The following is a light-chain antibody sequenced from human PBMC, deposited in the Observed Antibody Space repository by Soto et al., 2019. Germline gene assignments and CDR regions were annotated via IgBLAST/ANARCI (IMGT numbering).Light chain of an antibody. CDR1: SSXIGGYNS. Sequence: QSALTQPASVSGSPGQSITISCTGTSSXIGGYNSVSWYQQHPGRAPRLIIYEVTNRPSGVSNRFSASKSGNTASLTISGLQAEDEADYYCTSYTPIVTLGSVFGTGTKLTVL. CDR2: EVT. J-gene: IGLJ1*01. CDR3: TSYTPIVTLGSV. V-gene: IGLV2-14*01.